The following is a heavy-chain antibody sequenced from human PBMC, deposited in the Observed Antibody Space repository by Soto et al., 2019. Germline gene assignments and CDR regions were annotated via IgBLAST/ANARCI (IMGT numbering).Heavy chain of an antibody. CDR3: ARGLILWFGELSRRGGYYYYMDV. J-gene: IGHJ6*03. Sequence: PSETLSLTCAVYGGSFSGYQWTWIRQTPGKGLEWIGEINDSGNINYNPSLKSRVTIVVDTAKKQISLRLSSVTAADTAVYYCARGLILWFGELSRRGGYYYYMDVWGKGTSVTVSS. D-gene: IGHD3-10*01. CDR2: INDSGNI. V-gene: IGHV4-34*01. CDR1: GGSFSGYQ.